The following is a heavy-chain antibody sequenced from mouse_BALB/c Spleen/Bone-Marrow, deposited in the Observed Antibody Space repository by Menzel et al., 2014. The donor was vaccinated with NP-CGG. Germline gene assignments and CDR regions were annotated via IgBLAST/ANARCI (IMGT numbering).Heavy chain of an antibody. Sequence: EVKLMESGGGLVQPGGSLRLSCTTSGFTFXDYYMSWVRQPPGKALEWLAFIRNKAYGYTTEYSASVRGRFTISRDNSQSILYLQMNTLRAGDSATYYCARFPMDYWGQGTSVTVSS. CDR3: ARFPMDY. CDR2: IRNKAYGYTT. CDR1: GFTFXDYY. V-gene: IGHV7-3*02. J-gene: IGHJ4*01.